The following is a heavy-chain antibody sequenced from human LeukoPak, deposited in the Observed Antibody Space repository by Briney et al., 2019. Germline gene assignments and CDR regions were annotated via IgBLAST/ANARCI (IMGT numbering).Heavy chain of an antibody. CDR1: GGSISRYY. V-gene: IGHV4-59*12. CDR3: AREGTAGTNLNWFDP. J-gene: IGHJ5*02. Sequence: SETLSLTCTVSGGSISRYYWSWIRQPPGKGLEWIGYISYSGITNFNPSLKSRVTISVVTSTNQFSLKLSSVTAADTAVYYCAREGTAGTNLNWFDPWGQGTLVTVPS. D-gene: IGHD1-1*01. CDR2: ISYSGIT.